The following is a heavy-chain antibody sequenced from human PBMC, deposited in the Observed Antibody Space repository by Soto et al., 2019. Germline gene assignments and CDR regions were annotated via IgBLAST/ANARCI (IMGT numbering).Heavy chain of an antibody. CDR3: TRGAYCGGDCYDY. D-gene: IGHD2-21*01. CDR2: INPSGDTT. CDR1: GFTFTSYY. J-gene: IGHJ4*02. Sequence: GASVKVSCKASGFTFTSYYMHWVRQAPAQGLEWMGIINPSGDTTNYAQKFQGRVTMTRDTSTSTVYMELSSLRSEDTAVYYCTRGAYCGGDCYDYWGQGTQVTVSS. V-gene: IGHV1-46*03.